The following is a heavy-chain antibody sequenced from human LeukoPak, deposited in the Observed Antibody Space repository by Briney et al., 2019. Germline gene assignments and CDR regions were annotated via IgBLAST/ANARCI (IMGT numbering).Heavy chain of an antibody. CDR1: GYTFTNYY. D-gene: IGHD6-13*01. CDR2: INPSGGST. V-gene: IGHV1-46*01. J-gene: IGHJ4*02. CDR3: ARAYSSSHYYFDY. Sequence: ASVKVSCKASGYTFTNYYIHWVRQAPGRGLEWMGRINPSGGSTGYAQKFQGSVAMTRDTSTSTVYMELSSLRSEDTAVYYYARAYSSSHYYFDYWGQGTLVTVSS.